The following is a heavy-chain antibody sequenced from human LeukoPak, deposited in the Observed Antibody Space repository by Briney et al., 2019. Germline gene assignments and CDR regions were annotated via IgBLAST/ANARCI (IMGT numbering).Heavy chain of an antibody. CDR1: GFTFSSYG. Sequence: GGTLRLSCAASGFTFSSYGMSWVRQAPGKGLEWVSAISGSGGSTYYADSVKGRFTISRDNSKNTLYLQMNSLRDEATAVYYCAKPSLTYYDSSGYYLGGQGTLVTVSS. J-gene: IGHJ4*02. V-gene: IGHV3-23*01. CDR2: ISGSGGST. D-gene: IGHD3-22*01. CDR3: AKPSLTYYDSSGYYL.